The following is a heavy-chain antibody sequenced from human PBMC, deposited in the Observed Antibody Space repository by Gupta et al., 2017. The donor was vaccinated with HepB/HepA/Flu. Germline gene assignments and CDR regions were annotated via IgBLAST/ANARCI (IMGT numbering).Heavy chain of an antibody. Sequence: QLQLQESGPGLVKPSETLSLTCTVSGGSISSSSYYWGWIRQPPGKGLEWIGSIYYSGSTYYNPSLKSRVTISVDTSKNQFSLKLSSVTAADTAVYYCARRVGFYYYMDVWGKGTTVTVSS. V-gene: IGHV4-39*01. CDR1: GGSISSSSYY. J-gene: IGHJ6*03. CDR2: IYYSGST. D-gene: IGHD3-16*01. CDR3: ARRVGFYYYMDV.